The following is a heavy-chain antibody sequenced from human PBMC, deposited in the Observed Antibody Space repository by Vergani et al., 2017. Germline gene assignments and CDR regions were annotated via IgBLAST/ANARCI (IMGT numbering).Heavy chain of an antibody. CDR2: IDPNSVDT. CDR3: ARVIVCCSRTNFFADH. J-gene: IGHJ4*02. V-gene: IGHV1-2*06. Sequence: QVQLVQSGAEVKKPGASVRVSCKASGFTFTSYHIHWVRQAPGQGFDWLGRIDPNSVDTRYSQRFQDRVTITRDTSINTAYMEVTRLRPDDTAIYYCARVIVCCSRTNFFADHWGQGTLVTFSS. D-gene: IGHD2-2*01. CDR1: GFTFTSYH.